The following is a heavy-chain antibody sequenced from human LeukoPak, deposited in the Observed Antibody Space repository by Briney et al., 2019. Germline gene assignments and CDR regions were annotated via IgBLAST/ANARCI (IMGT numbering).Heavy chain of an antibody. D-gene: IGHD2-8*01. CDR1: GFTVSSNY. CDR2: IYSGDNT. Sequence: GRSLRLSCAASGFTVSSNYMSWVRQAPGKGLEWVSLIYSGDNTYYSDSVKGRFTVSRDNSKNTLYLQMNSLRAEDTAVYFCASQRYCTNGICYRKYYFDYWGQGTLVTVSS. CDR3: ASQRYCTNGICYRKYYFDY. V-gene: IGHV3-66*04. J-gene: IGHJ4*02.